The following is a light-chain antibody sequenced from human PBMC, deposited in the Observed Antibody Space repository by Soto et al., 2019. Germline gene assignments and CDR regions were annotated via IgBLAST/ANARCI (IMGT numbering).Light chain of an antibody. Sequence: QSVLTQPPSVSGAPGQRVTISCTGSSSNFGAGNDVQWYQQLPGTAPKLLIFGNNNRPSGVPDRFSGSKSGTSASLAISGLQAEDEADYYCQCYDSSLRGYVFGTGTKVTVL. J-gene: IGLJ1*01. CDR1: SSNFGAGND. V-gene: IGLV1-40*01. CDR2: GNN. CDR3: QCYDSSLRGYV.